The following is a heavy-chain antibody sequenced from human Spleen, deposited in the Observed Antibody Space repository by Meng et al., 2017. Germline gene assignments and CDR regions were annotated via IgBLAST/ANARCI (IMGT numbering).Heavy chain of an antibody. V-gene: IGHV3-73*01. Sequence: GGSLRLSCAASGFTFDDYAMHWVRQAPGKGLEWVGHIRSNADNYATAYTTSVKGRFTISRDDSKNTAYLQMNSLKTEDTAVYYCAKDDPTGYSSSWYYYFDYWGQGTLVTVSS. D-gene: IGHD6-13*01. CDR3: AKDDPTGYSSSWYYYFDY. J-gene: IGHJ4*02. CDR1: GFTFDDYA. CDR2: IRSNADNYAT.